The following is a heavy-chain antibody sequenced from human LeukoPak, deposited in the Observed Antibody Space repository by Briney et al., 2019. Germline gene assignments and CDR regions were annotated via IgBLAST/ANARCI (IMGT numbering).Heavy chain of an antibody. Sequence: ASVKVPCKASGYTFTGYYMHWVRQAPGQGLEWMGWINPNSGGTNYAQKFQGRVTMTRDTSISTAYMELSRLRSDDTAVYYCARASARYNWFDPWGQGTLVTVSS. J-gene: IGHJ5*02. V-gene: IGHV1-2*02. CDR1: GYTFTGYY. CDR2: INPNSGGT. CDR3: ARASARYNWFDP. D-gene: IGHD6-6*01.